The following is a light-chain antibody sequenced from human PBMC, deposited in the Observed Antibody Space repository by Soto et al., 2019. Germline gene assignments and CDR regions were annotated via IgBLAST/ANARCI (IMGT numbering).Light chain of an antibody. Sequence: EIVLTQSPDTLSLSPGERATLSCRASQSISSTHLVWYQQKPGQAPRLLIYGASSRATGIPDRFSGSGSGTDFTLTISRLEPEDFAVYYCQQYNNWPPYTFGQGTKVDIK. V-gene: IGKV3-20*01. CDR2: GAS. J-gene: IGKJ2*01. CDR3: QQYNNWPPYT. CDR1: QSISSTH.